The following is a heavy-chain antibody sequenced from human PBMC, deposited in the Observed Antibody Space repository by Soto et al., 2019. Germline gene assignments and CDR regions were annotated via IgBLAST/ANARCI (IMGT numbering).Heavy chain of an antibody. J-gene: IGHJ6*02. V-gene: IGHV4-34*01. D-gene: IGHD3-3*01. CDR3: AGLPNGGFLEWSTKDYYYGMDV. CDR2: INHSGST. CDR1: GGSFSGYY. Sequence: SETLSLTCAVYGGSFSGYYWSWIRQPPGKGLEWIGEINHSGSTNYNPSLKSRVTISVDTSKNQFSLKLSSVTAADTAVYYCAGLPNGGFLEWSTKDYYYGMDVWGQGTTVTVSS.